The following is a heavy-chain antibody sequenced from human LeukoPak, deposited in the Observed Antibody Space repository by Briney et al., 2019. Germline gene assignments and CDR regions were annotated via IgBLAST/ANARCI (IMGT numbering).Heavy chain of an antibody. V-gene: IGHV4-39*01. CDR3: ARPGNPQTSEDYFDY. Sequence: PSETLSLTCTVSGGSISSSSYYWGWIRQPPGKWLEWIGSIYYSGSTYYNPSLKSRVTISVDTSKNQFSLKLSSVTAADTAVYYCARPGNPQTSEDYFDYWGQGTLVTVSS. CDR2: IYYSGST. CDR1: GGSISSSSYY. J-gene: IGHJ4*02.